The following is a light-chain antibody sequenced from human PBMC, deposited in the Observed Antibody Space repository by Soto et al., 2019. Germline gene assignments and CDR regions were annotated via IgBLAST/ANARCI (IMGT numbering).Light chain of an antibody. Sequence: QSALTQPASVSGSPGQSITISCTGTSSDVGGYNYVSWYQQHPGKAPKLMIYEVSNRPSGVSNRFSGSKSGNTASLTISGLQAEDEADYYCSSYTSSSTVFGGGTNLTVL. J-gene: IGLJ3*02. CDR2: EVS. CDR1: SSDVGGYNY. CDR3: SSYTSSSTV. V-gene: IGLV2-14*01.